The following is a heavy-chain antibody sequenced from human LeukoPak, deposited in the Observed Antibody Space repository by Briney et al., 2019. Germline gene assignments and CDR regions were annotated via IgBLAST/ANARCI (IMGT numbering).Heavy chain of an antibody. CDR2: ISYDGSNK. D-gene: IGHD3-16*02. CDR1: GLTFSTYG. V-gene: IGHV3-30*18. Sequence: GGSLRLSCAASGLTFSTYGMHWVRQAPGKGLEWVAVISYDGSNKYYVDSVKGRFTISRDNSKNTLYLQMNSLRSDDTAVYYCAKDIAVDYDYIWGSYRPVLFDHWGQGTLVTVS. CDR3: AKDIAVDYDYIWGSYRPVLFDH. J-gene: IGHJ4*02.